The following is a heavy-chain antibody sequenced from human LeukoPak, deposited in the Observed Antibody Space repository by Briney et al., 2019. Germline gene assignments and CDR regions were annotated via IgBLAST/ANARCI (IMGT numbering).Heavy chain of an antibody. CDR3: ARDIGVTKDYYYYYMDV. J-gene: IGHJ6*03. CDR1: GYTFTGYY. V-gene: IGHV1-2*02. Sequence: ASVKVSCKASGYTFTGYYMHWVRQAPGQGLEWMGWINPNSGGTNYAQKFQGRVTMTRDTSISTAYMELSRLRSDDTAVYYCARDIGVTKDYYYYYMDVWGKGTTVTVSS. CDR2: INPNSGGT. D-gene: IGHD4-17*01.